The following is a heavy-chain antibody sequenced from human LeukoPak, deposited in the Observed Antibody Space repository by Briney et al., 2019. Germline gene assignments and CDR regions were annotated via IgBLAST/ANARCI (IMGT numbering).Heavy chain of an antibody. Sequence: KSSETLSLTCAVSGGSISSSNWWSWVRQPPGKGLEWIGYIYSSETTNYKPSLKSRVTISADTSKNQFSLKLTSVTAADTAIYYCARRNDFDIWGQGTMVTVSS. CDR2: IYSSETT. J-gene: IGHJ3*02. CDR3: ARRNDFDI. CDR1: GGSISSSNW. V-gene: IGHV4-4*02.